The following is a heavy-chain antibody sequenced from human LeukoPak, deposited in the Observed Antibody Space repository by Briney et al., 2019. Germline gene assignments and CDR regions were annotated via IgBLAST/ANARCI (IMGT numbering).Heavy chain of an antibody. D-gene: IGHD2-15*01. CDR3: AKIWLAVAATPYFDF. CDR2: VSGDGAGT. CDR1: EFTFSSHA. J-gene: IGHJ4*02. Sequence: GGSLRLSCAASEFTFSSHAMSWVRQAPGKGREWVSTVSGDGAGTYSADSVKGRFTISRDNSKNTLYLQMNGLRAEDTAIYYCAKIWLAVAATPYFDFWGQGTLVTVSS. V-gene: IGHV3-23*01.